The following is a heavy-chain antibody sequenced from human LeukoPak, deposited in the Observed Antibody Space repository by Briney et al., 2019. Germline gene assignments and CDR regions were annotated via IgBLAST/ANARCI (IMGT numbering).Heavy chain of an antibody. V-gene: IGHV3-33*01. D-gene: IGHD6-13*01. Sequence: GGSLRLSCAASGFTFSSYGMHWVRQAPGKGLEWVAVIWYDGSNKYYADSVKGRFTISRDNSKNTPYLQMNSLRAEDTAVYYCARDRTSSWYGPIDYWGQGTLVTVSS. J-gene: IGHJ4*02. CDR2: IWYDGSNK. CDR1: GFTFSSYG. CDR3: ARDRTSSWYGPIDY.